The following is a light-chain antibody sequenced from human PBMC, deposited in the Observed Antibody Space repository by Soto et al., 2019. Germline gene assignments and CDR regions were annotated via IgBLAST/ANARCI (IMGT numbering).Light chain of an antibody. Sequence: QSVLTQPPSVSEAPGQRVTISCTGSSSNIGAGYEAHWYQQVPGTAPKLLIYENNYRPSGVPDRFSGSKCGTSASLAITGLQAEDEAEYYCQSYDSSLSGYVFGTGTKLTVL. CDR2: ENN. CDR1: SSNIGAGYE. J-gene: IGLJ1*01. V-gene: IGLV1-40*01. CDR3: QSYDSSLSGYV.